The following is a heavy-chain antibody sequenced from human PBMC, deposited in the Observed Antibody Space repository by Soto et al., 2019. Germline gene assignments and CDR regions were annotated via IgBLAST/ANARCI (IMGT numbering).Heavy chain of an antibody. Sequence: EVQLVESGGGLVQPGGSLKLSCAASGITFSGSAMHWVRQASGKGLEWVGRIRSKANSYATEYAASLKGRFTISRDDSKNTAYLQMNSLKTEDTAVYYCTRLSYYDSRRVGGMDVWGQGTTVTVSS. CDR2: IRSKANSYAT. CDR1: GITFSGSA. J-gene: IGHJ6*02. D-gene: IGHD3-22*01. V-gene: IGHV3-73*01. CDR3: TRLSYYDSRRVGGMDV.